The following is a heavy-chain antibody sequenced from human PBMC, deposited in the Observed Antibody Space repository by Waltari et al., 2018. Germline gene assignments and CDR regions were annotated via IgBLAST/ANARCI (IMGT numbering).Heavy chain of an antibody. Sequence: QVKLVQSGAEVKKPGASVKVSCKASGYTFTSYDINWVRQATGQGLEWMGWMNPNSVNTVYAHKFQVRFTITRNTSISTAYMELSSLRSEDTAVYYCARGAHGLSYYYYMDVWGKGTTVTISS. V-gene: IGHV1-8*03. J-gene: IGHJ6*03. CDR3: ARGAHGLSYYYYMDV. CDR1: GYTFTSYD. CDR2: MNPNSVNT. D-gene: IGHD5-12*01.